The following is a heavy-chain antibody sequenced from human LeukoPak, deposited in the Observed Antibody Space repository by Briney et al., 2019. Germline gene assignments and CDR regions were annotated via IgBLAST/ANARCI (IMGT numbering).Heavy chain of an antibody. J-gene: IGHJ3*02. CDR2: ISSSGSTI. Sequence: PGGSLRLSCAASGFTFSSYSMNWVRQAPGKGLEWVSYISSSGSTIYYADSVKGRFTISRDNAKNSLYLQMNSLRAEDTAVYYCGRPRIPAAGRNGFDIWGQGTMVTVSS. CDR3: GRPRIPAAGRNGFDI. CDR1: GFTFSSYS. V-gene: IGHV3-48*04. D-gene: IGHD6-13*01.